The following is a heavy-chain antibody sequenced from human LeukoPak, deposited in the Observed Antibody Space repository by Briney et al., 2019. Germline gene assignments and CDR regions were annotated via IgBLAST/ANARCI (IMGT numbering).Heavy chain of an antibody. Sequence: SCKASGYTFTSYYMHWVRQAPGKGLEWVAVISYDGSNKYYADSVKGRFTISRDNSKDTLYLQMNSLRAEDTAVYYCARDQRGLDPRTNYFDYWGQGTLVTVSS. CDR3: ARDQRGLDPRTNYFDY. D-gene: IGHD1-1*01. V-gene: IGHV3-30-3*01. CDR2: ISYDGSNK. CDR1: GYTFTSYY. J-gene: IGHJ4*02.